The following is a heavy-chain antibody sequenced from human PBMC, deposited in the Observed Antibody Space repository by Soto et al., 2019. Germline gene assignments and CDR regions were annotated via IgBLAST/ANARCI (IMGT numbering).Heavy chain of an antibody. J-gene: IGHJ6*04. Sequence: EVQLVESGGGLVQPGGSLRLSCAASGITVSSKYMSWVRQAPGKGLEWVSLIQSGGYTYYADSVKGRFTISRDSSENTLFPQMNSLRVEDTSMYYCTMDDVYCCGGGCYGVPMDVRGKGTTVTVSA. CDR1: GITVSSKY. D-gene: IGHD2-21*01. CDR3: TMDDVYCCGGGCYGVPMDV. CDR2: IQSGGYT. V-gene: IGHV3-66*01.